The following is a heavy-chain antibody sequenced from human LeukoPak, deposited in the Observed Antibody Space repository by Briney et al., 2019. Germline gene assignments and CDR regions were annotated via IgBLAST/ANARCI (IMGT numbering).Heavy chain of an antibody. CDR3: AEDASRGDLELDY. V-gene: IGHV3-30*18. CDR2: ISYDGSDK. J-gene: IGHJ4*02. CDR1: GFTFRTYG. D-gene: IGHD2-21*02. Sequence: QPGRSLRLSCAASGFTFRTYGMHWVRQAPGKGREWGAVISYDGSDKYYADSVKGRFTISRDTSKNTLILQMNSLNPDDTAVYYCAEDASRGDLELDYWGQGTLVTVSS.